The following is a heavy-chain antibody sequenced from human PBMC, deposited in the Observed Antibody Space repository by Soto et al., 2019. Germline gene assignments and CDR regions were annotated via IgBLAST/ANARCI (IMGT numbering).Heavy chain of an antibody. D-gene: IGHD1-26*01. J-gene: IGHJ6*02. V-gene: IGHV3-43*01. CDR1: GFNFDDLT. Sequence: GGFPKLPFGTSGFNFDDLTMARGRQTPGKGLEWGLLYYWGGGSTYYADSVKGRFTISRDNSKNILYLQMNSLRTEDTALYYCAKDLQKLVGATSYYYYGMDVWGQGTTVTVSS. CDR2: YYWGGGST. CDR3: AKDLQKLVGATSYYYYGMDV.